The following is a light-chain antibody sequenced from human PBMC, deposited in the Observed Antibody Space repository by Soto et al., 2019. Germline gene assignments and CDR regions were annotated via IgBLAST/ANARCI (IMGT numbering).Light chain of an antibody. V-gene: IGKV3-15*01. CDR1: HNINTI. Sequence: EVVLTQSPATLSVSPGETATLSCRASHNINTILAWYQQKPGQAPRLLIYRASTRATGIPARFSGSGSGTEFAHTITSLQSEDLAVYYCQQYINWPITFGQGTRLE. CDR2: RAS. J-gene: IGKJ5*01. CDR3: QQYINWPIT.